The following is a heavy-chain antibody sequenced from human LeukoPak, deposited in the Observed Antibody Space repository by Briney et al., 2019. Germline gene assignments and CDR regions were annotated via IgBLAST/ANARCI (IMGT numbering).Heavy chain of an antibody. J-gene: IGHJ4*02. Sequence: SETLSLTCTVSGGSISSSSYYWGWIRQPPGKGLEWIGSIYYSGSTYYNPSLKSRVTISVDTSKNQFSLKLSSVTAADTAVYYCARASRWELELRYWGQGTLVTVSS. V-gene: IGHV4-39*07. D-gene: IGHD1-7*01. CDR3: ARASRWELELRY. CDR2: IYYSGST. CDR1: GGSISSSSYY.